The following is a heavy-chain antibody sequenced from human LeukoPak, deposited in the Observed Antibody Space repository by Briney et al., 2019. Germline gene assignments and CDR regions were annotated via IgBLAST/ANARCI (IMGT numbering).Heavy chain of an antibody. CDR1: GYTFTGYY. CDR2: INPNSGNT. D-gene: IGHD3/OR15-3a*01. J-gene: IGHJ6*03. CDR3: ARAPVWTGYYYYMDV. Sequence: ASVKVSCKASGYTFTGYYMHWVRQAPGQGLEWMGWINPNSGNTGYAQKFQGRVTITRNTSINTAYMELSSLRSEDTAVYYCARAPVWTGYYYYMDVWGKGTTVTVSS. V-gene: IGHV1-8*03.